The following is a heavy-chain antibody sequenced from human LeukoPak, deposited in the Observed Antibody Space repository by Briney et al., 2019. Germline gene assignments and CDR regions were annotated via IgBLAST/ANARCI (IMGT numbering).Heavy chain of an antibody. Sequence: GGSLRLPCAASGFTLSSYAMSWVRQAPGKGLVWVSRINSDGSSTSYADSVKGRFTISRDNAKNTLYLQMNSLRAEDTAVYYCARANTIDILYGYYYYYYMDVWGKGTTVTVSS. D-gene: IGHD3-16*02. CDR1: GFTLSSYA. V-gene: IGHV3-74*01. CDR2: INSDGSST. J-gene: IGHJ6*03. CDR3: ARANTIDILYGYYYYYYMDV.